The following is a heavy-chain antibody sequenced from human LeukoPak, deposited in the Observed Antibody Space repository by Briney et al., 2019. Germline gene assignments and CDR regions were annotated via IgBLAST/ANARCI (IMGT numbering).Heavy chain of an antibody. Sequence: SETLSLTCAVYGGSFSGYYWSWIRQPPGKGLEWIGEINHSGSTNYNPSLKSRVTISVDTSKNQFSLKLSSVTAADTAVYYCARGPSPSGDFSFGYWGQRTLVTVSS. V-gene: IGHV4-34*01. CDR1: GGSFSGYY. CDR2: INHSGST. CDR3: ARGPSPSGDFSFGY. J-gene: IGHJ4*02. D-gene: IGHD4-17*01.